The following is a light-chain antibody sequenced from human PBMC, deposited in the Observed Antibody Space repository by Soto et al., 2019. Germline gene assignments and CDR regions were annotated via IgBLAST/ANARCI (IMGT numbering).Light chain of an antibody. J-gene: IGKJ2*01. Sequence: DIVMTQSPDSLAVSLGERATINCKSSQSVLYSSNNNNYLAWYQQKPGQPPKLLIYWASTRESGVADRFSGSGSGTDFTLTISSLEAEDVAFYYCQEYYSTPYTFGQGTKLEIK. CDR1: QSVLYSSNNNNY. CDR3: QEYYSTPYT. V-gene: IGKV4-1*01. CDR2: WAS.